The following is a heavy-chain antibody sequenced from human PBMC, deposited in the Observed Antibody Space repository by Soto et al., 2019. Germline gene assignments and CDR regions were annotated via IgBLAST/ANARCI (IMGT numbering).Heavy chain of an antibody. CDR3: AKDRGYGLDY. J-gene: IGHJ4*02. CDR2: ISYDGSNK. Sequence: ESGGGVVQPGRSLRLSCAASGFTFSSYGMHWVRQAPGKGLEWVAVISYDGSNKYYADSVKGRFTISRDNSKNTLYLQMNSLRAEDTAVYYCAKDRGYGLDYWGQGTLVTVSS. V-gene: IGHV3-30*18. CDR1: GFTFSSYG. D-gene: IGHD5-18*01.